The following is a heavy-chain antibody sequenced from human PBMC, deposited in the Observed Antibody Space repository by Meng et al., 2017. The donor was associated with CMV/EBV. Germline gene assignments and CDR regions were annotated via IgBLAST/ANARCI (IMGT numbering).Heavy chain of an antibody. D-gene: IGHD2-2*01. V-gene: IGHV4-30-4*08. CDR1: GGSLSSCDCS. Sequence: VHQLQSGPGLVEPTHHVAALCTVCGGSLSSCDCSWSWMRQPPGKGLEWIGSIYYGGSTYYNPYLKSRVIISVGTSKYQFSLQLSSVTAADTAVYYCSRVGRTSCYDYWGQGTLVTVSS. CDR2: IYYGGST. J-gene: IGHJ4*02. CDR3: SRVGRTSCYDY.